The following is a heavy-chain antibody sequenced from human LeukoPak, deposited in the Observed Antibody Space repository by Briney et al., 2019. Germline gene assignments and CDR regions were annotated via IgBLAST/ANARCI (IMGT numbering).Heavy chain of an antibody. V-gene: IGHV4-34*01. CDR2: INHSGST. J-gene: IGHJ5*02. D-gene: IGHD4-23*01. CDR1: GGSFSDYY. Sequence: ETLSLTCAVYGGSFSDYYWSWIRQSPGKGLEWIGEINHSGSTNYNPSLKSRVTISVDTSKNQFSLKLSSVTAADTAVYYCASRCGGNSDSCWFDPWGQGTLVTVSS. CDR3: ASRCGGNSDSCWFDP.